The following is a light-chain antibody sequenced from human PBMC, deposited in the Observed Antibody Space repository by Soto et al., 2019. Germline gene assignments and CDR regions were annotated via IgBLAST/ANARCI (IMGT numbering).Light chain of an antibody. CDR2: EVS. V-gene: IGLV2-14*01. CDR1: SSDVGGYDY. Sequence: SALTQPASVSGSPGQSITISCTGTSSDVGGYDYVSWYQLHPGTAPKLMVFEVSNRPSGVSYRFSGSKSGNTASLTISGLQAEDEADYFCSSYSISTAYLFGTGTKVTVL. CDR3: SSYSISTAYL. J-gene: IGLJ1*01.